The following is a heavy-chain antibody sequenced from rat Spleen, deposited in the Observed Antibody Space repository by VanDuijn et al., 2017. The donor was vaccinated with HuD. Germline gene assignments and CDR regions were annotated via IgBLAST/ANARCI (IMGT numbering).Heavy chain of an antibody. V-gene: IGHV5-58*01. CDR2: IDTDGSRT. CDR1: GFTFNRYW. Sequence: EVQLVETGGGLVQPGRSLKLSCVASGFTFNRYWMYWVRQAPGKGLEWVSSIDTDGSRTYYPDSVRGRFTISRDNAENTAYLQMDSLRSEDTATYYCVSHGARISRFAYWGQGTLVTVSS. D-gene: IGHD2-7*01. J-gene: IGHJ3*01. CDR3: VSHGARISRFAY.